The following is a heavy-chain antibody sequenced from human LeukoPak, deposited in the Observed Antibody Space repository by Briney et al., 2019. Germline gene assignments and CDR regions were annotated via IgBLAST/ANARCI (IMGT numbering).Heavy chain of an antibody. Sequence: PGGSLRLSCAASGFTFSSYSMNWVRQAPGKGLEWVSSISSSSSYIYYADSVKGRFTISRDNAKNSLYLQMNSLRAEDTAVYYCARVGTVVTRNFDYWGQGTLVTVSS. CDR2: ISSSSSYI. V-gene: IGHV3-21*01. CDR3: ARVGTVVTRNFDY. J-gene: IGHJ4*02. CDR1: GFTFSSYS. D-gene: IGHD4-23*01.